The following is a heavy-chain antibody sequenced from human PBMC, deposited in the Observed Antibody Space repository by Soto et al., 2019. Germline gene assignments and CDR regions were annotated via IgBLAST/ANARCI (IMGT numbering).Heavy chain of an antibody. CDR2: VYGNDDK. CDR3: ARRNVPFYFDS. CDR1: GFSLTTTAVA. V-gene: IGHV2-5*01. D-gene: IGHD1-1*01. Sequence: QITLKESGPTLVKPTQTLTLTCTFSGFSLTTTAVAVGWIRQPPGKALEWLAIVYGNDDKFYSPSLKSRLTLTKDTSTTQVVLTMTNMDPEDIGTYYCARRNVPFYFDSWGQGTLVTVSS. J-gene: IGHJ4*02.